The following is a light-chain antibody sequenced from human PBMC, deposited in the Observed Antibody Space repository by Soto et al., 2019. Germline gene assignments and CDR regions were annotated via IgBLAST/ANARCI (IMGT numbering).Light chain of an antibody. J-gene: IGKJ5*01. CDR2: GAS. Sequence: EIVLTQSPGTLSLSPWERATLSCRASQSVSSSYLAWYQQKPGQAPRLLIYGASSRATGIPDRFSGSGSGTDFTLTISRLEPEDFAVYYCQQYSSSPQPFGQGTRLEIK. V-gene: IGKV3-20*01. CDR3: QQYSSSPQP. CDR1: QSVSSSY.